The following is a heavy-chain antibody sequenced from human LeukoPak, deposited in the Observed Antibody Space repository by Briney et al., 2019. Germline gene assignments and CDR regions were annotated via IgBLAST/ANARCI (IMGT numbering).Heavy chain of an antibody. CDR1: GFTFEDFA. CDR2: ITWNSGTL. J-gene: IGHJ4*02. D-gene: IGHD1-14*01. V-gene: IGHV3-9*01. CDR3: AKVQGSGDLLNYYFDA. Sequence: PGGSLRLSCAASGFTFEDFAMHWVRQVQGRGVEWVAGITWNSGTLDYADSLQGRFTISRDNTRNSLYLHLNSLKPEDTGLYYCAKVQGSGDLLNYYFDAWGQGALVTVSS.